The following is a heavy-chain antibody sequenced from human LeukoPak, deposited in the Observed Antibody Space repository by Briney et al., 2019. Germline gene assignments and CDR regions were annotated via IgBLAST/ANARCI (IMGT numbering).Heavy chain of an antibody. V-gene: IGHV4-59*01. D-gene: IGHD4-17*01. CDR2: IYYRGST. CDR3: ARLNGAFYYYYYGMDV. CDR1: GGSINSYY. J-gene: IGHJ6*02. Sequence: PSETLSLTCTVSGGSINSYYWSWIRQPPGKGLEWVGYIYYRGSTNNNPSLKSRVTISVDTSKNQFSLKLSSVTAADTAVYYWARLNGAFYYYYYGMDVWGQGTTVTVSS.